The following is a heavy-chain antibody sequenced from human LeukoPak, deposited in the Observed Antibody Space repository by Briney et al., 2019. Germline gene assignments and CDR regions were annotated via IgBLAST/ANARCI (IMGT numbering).Heavy chain of an antibody. D-gene: IGHD3-3*01. Sequence: GGSLRLSCAASGFTFSSYSMNWVRQAPGKGLEWVSSISSSSSYIYYADSVKGRFTISRDNAKNSLYLQMNSLRAEDTAVYYCAGGKSITIFGVGPNDYWGQGTLVTVSS. CDR2: ISSSSSYI. CDR1: GFTFSSYS. CDR3: AGGKSITIFGVGPNDY. V-gene: IGHV3-21*01. J-gene: IGHJ4*02.